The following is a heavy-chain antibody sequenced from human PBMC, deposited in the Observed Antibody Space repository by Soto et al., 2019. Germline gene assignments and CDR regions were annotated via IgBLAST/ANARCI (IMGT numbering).Heavy chain of an antibody. V-gene: IGHV3-15*07. CDR3: TTYSRVGSGHNDN. CDR1: GFTFSKAW. J-gene: IGHJ4*02. Sequence: EVQLEESGGGLVKPGGSLIFSCAASGFTFSKAWMNWVRQAPGKGLEWVGRIKSKTDGGTTDYAAPVKGRFIISRDDAKNSLYLQMSSLKTEDTAVYYCTTYSRVGSGHNDNWGQGTLFPVSS. D-gene: IGHD4-4*01. CDR2: IKSKTDGGTT.